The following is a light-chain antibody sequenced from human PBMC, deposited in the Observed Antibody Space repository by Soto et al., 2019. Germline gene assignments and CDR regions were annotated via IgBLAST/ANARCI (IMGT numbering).Light chain of an antibody. Sequence: EIVLTQSPGTLSLSPGERVTLSCRASQSVSSSYLAWYQHKPGQAPRLLIYGASSRATGIPDRFSGSGSGKDFTLTISRLEPEDFAVYYCQQYGSSPHTFGQGTKLVTK. J-gene: IGKJ2*01. V-gene: IGKV3-20*01. CDR2: GAS. CDR1: QSVSSSY. CDR3: QQYGSSPHT.